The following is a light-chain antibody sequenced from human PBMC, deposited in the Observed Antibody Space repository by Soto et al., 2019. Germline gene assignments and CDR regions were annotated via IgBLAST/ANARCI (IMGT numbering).Light chain of an antibody. CDR2: DAS. CDR3: QQYNSYPWT. Sequence: DIQMTQSPSTLSASVGDRVTITCRASQSLSSWLAWYQQKPGQAPKLLIYDASSVESGVPSRFSGSGSGTEFTLTISSLQPDDFAIYYCQQYNSYPWTFGQGTKVDIK. J-gene: IGKJ1*01. V-gene: IGKV1-5*01. CDR1: QSLSSW.